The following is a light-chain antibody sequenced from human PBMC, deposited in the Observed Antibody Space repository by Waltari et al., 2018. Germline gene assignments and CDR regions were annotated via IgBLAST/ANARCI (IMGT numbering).Light chain of an antibody. J-gene: IGKJ1*01. CDR1: QSVGSN. CDR3: QQYNNWPRT. Sequence: EIVMTPSPATLSVSPGERATLSRRASQSVGSNLAWYQQNPGQAPRLLISGASTRATGIPARFSGSGSGTEFTLTISSMQSEDFAVYYCQQYNNWPRTFGQGTKVEIK. V-gene: IGKV3-15*01. CDR2: GAS.